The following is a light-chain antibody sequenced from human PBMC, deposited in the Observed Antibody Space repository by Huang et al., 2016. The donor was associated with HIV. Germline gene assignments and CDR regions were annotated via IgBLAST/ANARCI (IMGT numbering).Light chain of an antibody. J-gene: IGKJ3*01. V-gene: IGKV3-11*01. CDR1: QNLSNY. CDR2: DTS. CDR3: QQRSNWLFT. Sequence: EIVLTQSPATLSLSPGERATLSFRASQNLSNYLAWYQQKPGQAPRLLIYDTSDRATGIPARFSGSGSGTDFTLTISSLEPEDFAVYYCQQRSNWLFTFGPGTKVDIK.